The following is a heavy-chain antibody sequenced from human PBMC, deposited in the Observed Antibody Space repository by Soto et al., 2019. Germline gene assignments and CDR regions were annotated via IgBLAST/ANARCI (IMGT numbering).Heavy chain of an antibody. CDR3: AKDSGWYPLPEFDY. D-gene: IGHD6-19*01. J-gene: IGHJ4*02. CDR2: ISGSGGST. V-gene: IGHV3-23*01. CDR1: GFTFSSYA. Sequence: GGSLRLSCAASGFTFSSYAMSWVRQAPGKGLEWVSAISGSGGSTYYADSVKGRFTISRDNSKKTLYLQMNSLRAEDTAVYYCAKDSGWYPLPEFDYWGQGTLVTVSS.